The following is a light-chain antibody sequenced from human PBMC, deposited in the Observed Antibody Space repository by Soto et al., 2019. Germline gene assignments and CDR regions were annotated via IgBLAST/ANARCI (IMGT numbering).Light chain of an antibody. Sequence: EIVLTQSPGTLSLSPGERAALSCRASQSVSSSFLAWYQQRPGQAPRLLIYGASSRATGIPDRFSGSGSGTEFNITISSLQSEDFAVYYCQQYNNWPRATFGGGTKVEIK. V-gene: IGKV3-20*01. CDR2: GAS. CDR3: QQYNNWPRAT. CDR1: QSVSSSF. J-gene: IGKJ4*01.